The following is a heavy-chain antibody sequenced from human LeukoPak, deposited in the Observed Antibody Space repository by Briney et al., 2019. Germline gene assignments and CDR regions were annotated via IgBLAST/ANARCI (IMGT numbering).Heavy chain of an antibody. J-gene: IGHJ6*04. CDR1: GFTFSSHR. D-gene: IGHD3-10*02. CDR3: AELGITMIGGV. V-gene: IGHV3-21*05. CDR2: ISGSSDDI. Sequence: GGSLRLSCAASGFTFSSHRMNWVRQAPGKGLEWVADISGSSDDIHYADSVTGRFTISRDNAKNSLYLQMNSLRAEDTAVYYCAELGITMIGGVWGKGTTVTISS.